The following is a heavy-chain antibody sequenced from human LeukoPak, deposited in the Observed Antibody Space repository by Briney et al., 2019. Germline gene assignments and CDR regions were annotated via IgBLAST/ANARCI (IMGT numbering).Heavy chain of an antibody. V-gene: IGHV4-38-2*01. J-gene: IGHJ4*02. D-gene: IGHD4-23*01. Sequence: PSETLSLTCAVSGYSISSGYYWGWIRQPPGKGLEWIGSIYHSGSTYYNPSPKSRVTISVDTSKNQFSLKLSSVTAADTAVYYCARLGGNFAGYYFDYWGQGTLVTVSS. CDR3: ARLGGNFAGYYFDY. CDR2: IYHSGST. CDR1: GYSISSGYY.